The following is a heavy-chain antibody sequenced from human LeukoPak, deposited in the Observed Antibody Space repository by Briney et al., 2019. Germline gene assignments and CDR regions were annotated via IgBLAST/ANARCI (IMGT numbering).Heavy chain of an antibody. J-gene: IGHJ4*02. D-gene: IGHD4/OR15-4a*01. Sequence: GGSLRLSCAASGFTFDDFGMSWVRQAPGKGLEWVSGINWNGGSTGYADSVKGRFTISRDNSKNTLYLQMNSLRAEDTAVYYCARRAGAYSHPYDYWGQGTLVTVSS. V-gene: IGHV3-20*04. CDR2: INWNGGST. CDR3: ARRAGAYSHPYDY. CDR1: GFTFDDFG.